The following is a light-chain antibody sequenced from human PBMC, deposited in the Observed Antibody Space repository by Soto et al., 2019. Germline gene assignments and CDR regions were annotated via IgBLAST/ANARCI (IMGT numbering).Light chain of an antibody. Sequence: DVVMTQSPLSLPVTLGQPAPISCRSTQSLVHSDGNTHLNWFQQRPGQSPRRLICKVSNRESGVPDRFSGSASGTDFTLKISRVEAEDLGVYYCMQGTHWPYTFGQGTKLEIK. CDR1: QSLVHSDGNTH. V-gene: IGKV2-30*02. CDR2: KVS. CDR3: MQGTHWPYT. J-gene: IGKJ2*01.